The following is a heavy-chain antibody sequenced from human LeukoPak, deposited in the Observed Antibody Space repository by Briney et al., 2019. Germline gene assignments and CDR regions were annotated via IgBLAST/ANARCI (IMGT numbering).Heavy chain of an antibody. CDR1: GGSISSGGYY. Sequence: PSETLSLTCTVSGGSISSGGYYWSWIRQPPGKGLEWIGYIYHSGSTYYNPSLKSRVTISVDRSKNQFSLKLSSVTAADTAVYYCARDNWGFDYWGQGTLVTVSS. J-gene: IGHJ4*02. CDR3: ARDNWGFDY. V-gene: IGHV4-30-2*01. D-gene: IGHD7-27*01. CDR2: IYHSGST.